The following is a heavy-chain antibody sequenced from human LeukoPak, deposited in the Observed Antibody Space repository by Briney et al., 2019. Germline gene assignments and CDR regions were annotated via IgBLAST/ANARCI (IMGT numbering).Heavy chain of an antibody. CDR2: IKQDGSEK. CDR3: ARGPDFWSGYYTDLYYYMDV. J-gene: IGHJ6*03. D-gene: IGHD3-3*01. Sequence: GGSLRLSCAASGFTFSSYWMSWVRQAPGKGLEWVANIKQDGSEKYYVDSVKGRFTISRDNAKNSLYLQMNSLRAEDTAVYYRARGPDFWSGYYTDLYYYMDVWGKGTTVTVSS. CDR1: GFTFSSYW. V-gene: IGHV3-7*04.